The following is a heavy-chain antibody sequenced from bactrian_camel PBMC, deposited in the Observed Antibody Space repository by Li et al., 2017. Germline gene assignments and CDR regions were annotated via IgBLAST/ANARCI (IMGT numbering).Heavy chain of an antibody. D-gene: IGHD1*01. CDR1: GFSFYAYA. V-gene: IGHV3S42*01. Sequence: VQLVESGGGLVQPGGSLRLSCAASGFSFYAYAMVWVRQAPGKGLEWVSRINSGGGRERYADSVKGRFTISRDNAKIILYLQMNSLKPEDTAMYYCAADCSHPWLGPLKSGYNNWGQGTQVTVS. CDR2: INSGGGRE. CDR3: AADCSHPWLGPLKSGYNN. J-gene: IGHJ4*01.